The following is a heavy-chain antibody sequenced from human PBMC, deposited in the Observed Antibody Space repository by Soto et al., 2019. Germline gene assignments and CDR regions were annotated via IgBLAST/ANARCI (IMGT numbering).Heavy chain of an antibody. D-gene: IGHD2-2*02. J-gene: IGHJ5*02. V-gene: IGHV1-18*01. CDR1: GYTFTSYG. CDR3: ARTYGNSWYSP. Sequence: ASVKVSCKASGYTFTSYGITGVRQAPGQGLEWMGWISTYNGNTNYAQNLQGRVTMTTDTSTNTAYMELRSLRSDDTAVYYCARTYGNSWYSPWGQGTLVTVS. CDR2: ISTYNGNT.